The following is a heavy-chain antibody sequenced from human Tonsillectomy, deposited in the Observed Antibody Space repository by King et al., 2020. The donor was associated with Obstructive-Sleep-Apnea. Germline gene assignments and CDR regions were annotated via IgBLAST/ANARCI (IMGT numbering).Heavy chain of an antibody. J-gene: IGHJ6*02. CDR2: ISDSGGNT. CDR1: GFTFSTSV. Sequence: VQLVESGGGLVQPGGSLRLSCAASGFTFSTSVMTWVRQAPGKGLEWVSAISDSGGNTYYTDSVKGRFTISRDNSRNTLYLQMNSLRAEDTAVYYCAKDLFNWDYGDSGWGYGMDVWGQGTTGTVSS. D-gene: IGHD4-17*01. CDR3: AKDLFNWDYGDSGWGYGMDV. V-gene: IGHV3-23*04.